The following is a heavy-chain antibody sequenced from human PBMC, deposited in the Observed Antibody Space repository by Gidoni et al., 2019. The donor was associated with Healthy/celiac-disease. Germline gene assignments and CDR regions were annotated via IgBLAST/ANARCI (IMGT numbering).Heavy chain of an antibody. V-gene: IGHV3-7*04. CDR3: ARAAWLLRPLDY. CDR1: GFTFNNYW. CDR2: MKQDGSEK. J-gene: IGHJ4*02. D-gene: IGHD3-22*01. Sequence: EVQLVESGGGLVQPGGSLRLSCAAPGFTFNNYWMSWVRQAPGKGLGWVANMKQDGSEKYYVDSVKGRFTISRDNAKNSLFLQMNSLRAEDTAVYYCARAAWLLRPLDYWGQGTLVTVSS.